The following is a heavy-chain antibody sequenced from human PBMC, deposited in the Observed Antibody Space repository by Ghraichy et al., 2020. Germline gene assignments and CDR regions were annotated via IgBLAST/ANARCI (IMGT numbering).Heavy chain of an antibody. CDR1: GYTFTSYD. Sequence: ASVKVSCKASGYTFTSYDINWVRQATGQGLEWMGWMNPNSGNTGYAQKFQGRVTMTRNTSISTAYMELSSLRSEDTAVYYCAREWGRGFLEWLQTYYYGMDVWGQGTTVTVSS. CDR3: AREWGRGFLEWLQTYYYGMDV. V-gene: IGHV1-8*01. D-gene: IGHD3-3*01. J-gene: IGHJ6*02. CDR2: MNPNSGNT.